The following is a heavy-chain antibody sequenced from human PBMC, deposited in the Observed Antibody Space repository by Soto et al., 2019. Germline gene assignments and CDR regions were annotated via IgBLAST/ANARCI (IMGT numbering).Heavy chain of an antibody. CDR2: IYYSGST. D-gene: IGHD2-21*02. J-gene: IGHJ4*02. V-gene: IGHV4-31*03. CDR3: ARGTAGPYYSDY. Sequence: QVQLQESGPGLVKPSQTVSLTCNVSGDSINSGAHYWTWIRQHPGKGLEWIGYIYYSGSTYYNPSLKSRVTISVDASRIQFSMQLNSVTAADTAVYYCARGTAGPYYSDYWGQGTLVTVSS. CDR1: GDSINSGAHY.